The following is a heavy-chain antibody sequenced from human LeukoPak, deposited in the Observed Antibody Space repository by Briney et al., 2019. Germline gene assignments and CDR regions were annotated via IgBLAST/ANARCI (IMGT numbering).Heavy chain of an antibody. D-gene: IGHD5-24*01. Sequence: SETLSLTCKVSGYPIGLDYYWVWIRQAPGRGLQWIGGFHRGRIQYNSALKSRVTISIDSSKNQFSMRMWPVTAADTAFYFCARAPSSYESGNGYPNLGWLDPWGQGALVTVSS. CDR3: ARAPSSYESGNGYPNLGWLDP. CDR1: GYPIGLDYY. J-gene: IGHJ5*02. CDR2: FHRGRI. V-gene: IGHV4-38-2*02.